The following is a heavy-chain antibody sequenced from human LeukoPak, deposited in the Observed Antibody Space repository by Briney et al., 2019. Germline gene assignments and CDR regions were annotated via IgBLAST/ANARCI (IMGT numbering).Heavy chain of an antibody. CDR3: ARDGDMGYCSGGSCYNY. D-gene: IGHD2-15*01. V-gene: IGHV1-18*01. Sequence: ASVKVSCKASGYTFTSYGISWVRQAPGQGLEWMGWISAYNGNTNYAQKLQGRVTMTTDTSTSTAYMELRSLRSDDTAVYYCARDGDMGYCSGGSCYNYWGRGTLVTVSS. J-gene: IGHJ4*02. CDR1: GYTFTSYG. CDR2: ISAYNGNT.